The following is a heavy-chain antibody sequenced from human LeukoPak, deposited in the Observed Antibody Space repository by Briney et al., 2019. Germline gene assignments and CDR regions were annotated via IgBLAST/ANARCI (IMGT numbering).Heavy chain of an antibody. CDR2: IRYDGSNK. Sequence: GGSLRLSCAASGFTFSSYDMTWVRQAPGKGLEWVAFIRYDGSNKYYADSVKGRFTISRDNSKNTLYLQMNSLRAEDTAVHYCARKRGYCSSTTCGWSPGAFDIWGQGTMVTVSS. CDR1: GFTFSSYD. CDR3: ARKRGYCSSTTCGWSPGAFDI. V-gene: IGHV3-30*02. D-gene: IGHD2-2*01. J-gene: IGHJ3*02.